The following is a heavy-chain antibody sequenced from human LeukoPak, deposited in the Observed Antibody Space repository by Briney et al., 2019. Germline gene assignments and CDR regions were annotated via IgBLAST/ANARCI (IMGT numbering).Heavy chain of an antibody. V-gene: IGHV3-9*03. CDR3: AKDRGYSYGYDAFDI. CDR2: ISWNSSSI. Sequence: QPGRSLRLSCAASGFTFDDYAMHWVRQAPGKGLEWVSGISWNSSSIGYADSVKGRFTISRDNAKNSLYLQMNSLRAEDMALYYCAKDRGYSYGYDAFDIWGQGTMVTVSS. D-gene: IGHD5-18*01. CDR1: GFTFDDYA. J-gene: IGHJ3*02.